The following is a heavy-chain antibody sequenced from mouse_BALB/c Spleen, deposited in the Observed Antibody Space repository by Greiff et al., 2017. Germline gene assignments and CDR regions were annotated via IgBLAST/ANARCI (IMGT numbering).Heavy chain of an antibody. CDR1: GFNIKDYY. CDR3: ARDYYGSSSAMDY. V-gene: IGHV14-1*02. D-gene: IGHD1-1*01. Sequence: EVQLQQSGAELVRPGALVKLSCKASGFNIKDYYMHWVKQRPEQGLEWIGWIDPENGNTIYDPKFPGKASITADTSSNTAYLQLSSLTSEDTAVYYCARDYYGSSSAMDYWGQGTSVTVSS. CDR2: IDPENGNT. J-gene: IGHJ4*01.